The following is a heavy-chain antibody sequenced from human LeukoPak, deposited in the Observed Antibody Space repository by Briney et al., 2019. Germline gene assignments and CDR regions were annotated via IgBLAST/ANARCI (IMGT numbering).Heavy chain of an antibody. CDR1: GYTFTSYD. CDR3: ALTAATILGDAFDI. CDR2: MNPNSGNT. D-gene: IGHD2-15*01. V-gene: IGHV1-8*01. J-gene: IGHJ3*02. Sequence: ASVKVSCKASGYTFTSYDINWVRQATGQGLEWMGWMNPNSGNTGYAQKCQGRVTMTRNTSISTAYMELSSLRSEDTAVYYCALTAATILGDAFDIWGQGTMVTVSS.